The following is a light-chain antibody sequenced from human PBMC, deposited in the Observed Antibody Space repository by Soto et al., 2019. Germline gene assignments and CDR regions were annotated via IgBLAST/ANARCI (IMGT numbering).Light chain of an antibody. CDR2: DAS. V-gene: IGKV1-13*02. J-gene: IGKJ2*01. CDR1: QVIDSA. CDR3: QQLNSYPRT. Sequence: AIQLTQSPSSLSASVGDRVTITCRASQVIDSALAWYQQKPGKAPKLLIYDASSLGSGVPSRFSGSGSGTDFTLTISSLQPEDFATYYCQQLNSYPRTFGQGTKLEIK.